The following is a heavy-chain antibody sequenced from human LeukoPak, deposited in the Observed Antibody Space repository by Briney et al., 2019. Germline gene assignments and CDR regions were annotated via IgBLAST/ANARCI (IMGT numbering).Heavy chain of an antibody. CDR3: ARDRVTMVRGVITLLDY. Sequence: ASVKVSCKASGYTFTGYYMHWVRQAPGQGLEWMGRINPNSGGTNYAQKFQGRVTMTRDTSISTAYMELSRLRSDDTAVYYCARDRVTMVRGVITLLDYWGQETLVTVSS. D-gene: IGHD3-10*01. V-gene: IGHV1-2*06. CDR2: INPNSGGT. J-gene: IGHJ4*02. CDR1: GYTFTGYY.